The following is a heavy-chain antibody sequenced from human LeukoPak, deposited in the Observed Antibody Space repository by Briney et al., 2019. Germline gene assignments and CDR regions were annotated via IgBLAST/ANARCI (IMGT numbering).Heavy chain of an antibody. D-gene: IGHD6-6*01. CDR1: GYTFTSYG. Sequence: ASVKVSCKASGYTFTSYGISWVRQAPGQGLEWMGWISAYNGNTNYAQKLQGRVTMTTDTSTSTAYMELRSLRSDDTAVYYCAILSRYSSSSGEDYWGQGTLVTVSS. V-gene: IGHV1-18*01. CDR2: ISAYNGNT. CDR3: AILSRYSSSSGEDY. J-gene: IGHJ4*02.